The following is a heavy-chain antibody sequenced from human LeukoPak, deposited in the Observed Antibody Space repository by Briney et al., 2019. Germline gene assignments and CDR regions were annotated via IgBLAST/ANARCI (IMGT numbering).Heavy chain of an antibody. Sequence: ETLSLTCAVYHGSFSDYYWTWLRQPPGKGLEWIGRIYTSGSTNYNPSLKSRVTMSVDTSKNQFSLKLSSVTAADTAVYYCARAPPHYCGSGSYSAGFDPWGQGTLVTVSS. CDR2: IYTSGST. CDR3: ARAPPHYCGSGSYSAGFDP. V-gene: IGHV4-59*10. J-gene: IGHJ5*02. D-gene: IGHD3-10*01. CDR1: HGSFSDYY.